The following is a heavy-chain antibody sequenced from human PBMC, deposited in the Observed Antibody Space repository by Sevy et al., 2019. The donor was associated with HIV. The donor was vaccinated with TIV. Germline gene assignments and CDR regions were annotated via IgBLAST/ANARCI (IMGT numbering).Heavy chain of an antibody. CDR2: ISSSSSYI. CDR1: GFTFSSYS. CDR3: ARDGYSSGWTGFDY. Sequence: GGSLRLSCAASGFTFSSYSMNWVRQAPGKGLEWVSSISSSSSYIYYADSVKGRFTISRDNAKNSLYLQMNSLRAEDTAVYYCARDGYSSGWTGFDYWGQGTLVTVPS. V-gene: IGHV3-21*01. J-gene: IGHJ4*02. D-gene: IGHD6-19*01.